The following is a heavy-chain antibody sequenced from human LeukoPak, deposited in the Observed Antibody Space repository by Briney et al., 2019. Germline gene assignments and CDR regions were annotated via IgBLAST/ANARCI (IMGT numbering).Heavy chain of an antibody. CDR1: GGSISSGGYY. CDR3: ARDQLGKRPHSAHFAFDI. Sequence: SETLSLTCTVSGGSISSGGYYWSWIRQHPGKGLEWIGYIYYSGSTYYNPSLKSRVTISVDTSKNQFSLKLSSVTAADTAVYYCARDQLGKRPHSAHFAFDIWGQGTMVTVSP. V-gene: IGHV4-31*03. J-gene: IGHJ3*02. CDR2: IYYSGST. D-gene: IGHD3-16*01.